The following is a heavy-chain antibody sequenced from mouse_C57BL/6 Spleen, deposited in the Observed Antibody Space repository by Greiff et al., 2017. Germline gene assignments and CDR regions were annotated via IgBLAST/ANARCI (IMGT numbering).Heavy chain of an antibody. J-gene: IGHJ2*01. D-gene: IGHD1-1*01. CDR1: GYTFTDYE. Sequence: VQLVESGAELVRPGASVTLSCKASGYTFTDYEMHWVKQTPVHGLEWIGAIDPETGGTAYNQKLKGKAILTEDKSSSTASLELRSLTSEDSAVYYCTRLYYYCSSPFDYWGQGTTLTVSS. V-gene: IGHV1-15*01. CDR2: IDPETGGT. CDR3: TRLYYYCSSPFDY.